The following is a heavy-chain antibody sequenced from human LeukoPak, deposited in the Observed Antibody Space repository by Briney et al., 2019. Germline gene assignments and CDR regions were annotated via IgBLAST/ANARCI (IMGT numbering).Heavy chain of an antibody. Sequence: GGSLRLSCAASGFTFSSYAMSWVRQAPGKGLEWVSAISGSGGSTYYADSVTGRFTISRDNSKNTLYLQMNSLRAEDTAVYYCAKGGSDYGSGSYYNGRFDYFDYWGQGTLVTVSS. J-gene: IGHJ4*02. CDR2: ISGSGGST. D-gene: IGHD3-10*01. CDR3: AKGGSDYGSGSYYNGRFDYFDY. V-gene: IGHV3-23*01. CDR1: GFTFSSYA.